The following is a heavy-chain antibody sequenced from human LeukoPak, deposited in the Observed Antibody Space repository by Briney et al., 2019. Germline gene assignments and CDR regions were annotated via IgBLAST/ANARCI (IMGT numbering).Heavy chain of an antibody. CDR3: ARGPSLLSSSWYYFDY. V-gene: IGHV3-53*01. CDR1: GFTISSNN. J-gene: IGHJ4*02. CDR2: IYSGGST. Sequence: GGSLRLSCAASGFTISSNNMRGVRQAPGKGPEGGSVIYSGGSTYYADSVKGRFTISRDNSKHPLYLQMNSLRAEDTAVYYCARGPSLLSSSWYYFDYWGQGTLVTVSS. D-gene: IGHD6-13*01.